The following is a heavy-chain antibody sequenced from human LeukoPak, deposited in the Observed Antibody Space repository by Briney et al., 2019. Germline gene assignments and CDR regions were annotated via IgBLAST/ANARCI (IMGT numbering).Heavy chain of an antibody. CDR3: ARVRANLGDAFDI. Sequence: QPGGSLRLSCAASKFTFSTYAMSWVRQAPGNGLEWVSLISASAGSTYYADSVKGRFTISRDNSKNTLYLQMNSLRVEDTAVYYCARVRANLGDAFDIWGQGTMVTVSS. J-gene: IGHJ3*02. CDR1: KFTFSTYA. V-gene: IGHV3-23*01. CDR2: ISASAGST.